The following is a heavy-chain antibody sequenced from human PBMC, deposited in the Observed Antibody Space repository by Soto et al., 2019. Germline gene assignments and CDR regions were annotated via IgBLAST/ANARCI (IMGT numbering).Heavy chain of an antibody. V-gene: IGHV2-5*02. CDR1: GFSLSTSGVG. Sequence: QITLKESGPTLVKPTQTLTLTCTFSGFSLSTSGVGVGWIRQPPGKALEWLALIYWDDDKRYSPSLKRRLTITKDTSKNQGVLTRTNMDPVDTATYYCAHSALHMITFGGVGVTGYDYWGQGTLVTVSS. J-gene: IGHJ4*02. CDR2: IYWDDDK. D-gene: IGHD3-16*01. CDR3: AHSALHMITFGGVGVTGYDY.